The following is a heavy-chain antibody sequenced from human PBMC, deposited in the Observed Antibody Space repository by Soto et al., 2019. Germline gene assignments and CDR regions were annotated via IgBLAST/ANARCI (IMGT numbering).Heavy chain of an antibody. CDR1: GFTFSIYW. V-gene: IGHV3-7*05. CDR3: ARDGYNYAWDV. D-gene: IGHD5-18*01. CDR2: IQPDGSDK. J-gene: IGHJ6*02. Sequence: PGGSLRLSCAGSGFTFSIYWMTWVRQAPGKGLEWVAKIQPDGSDKYYVESVKGRFTISRDNAKNSMYLEMNSLRVDDTAVYYCARDGYNYAWDVWGQGTTVTVSS.